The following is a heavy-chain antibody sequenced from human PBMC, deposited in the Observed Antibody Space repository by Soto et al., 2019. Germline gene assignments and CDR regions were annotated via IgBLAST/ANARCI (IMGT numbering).Heavy chain of an antibody. V-gene: IGHV3-30-3*01. D-gene: IGHD6-19*01. Sequence: GGSLRLSCAASGFTFSSYAMHWVRQAPGKGLEWVAVISYDGSNKYYADSVKGRFTISRDNSKNTLYLQMNSLRAEDTAVYYCARVVRGSGWSHYGMDVWGQGTKVTVSS. CDR1: GFTFSSYA. CDR3: ARVVRGSGWSHYGMDV. J-gene: IGHJ6*02. CDR2: ISYDGSNK.